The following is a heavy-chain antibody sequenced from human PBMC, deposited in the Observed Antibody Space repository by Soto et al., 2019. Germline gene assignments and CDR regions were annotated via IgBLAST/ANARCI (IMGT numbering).Heavy chain of an antibody. J-gene: IGHJ2*01. D-gene: IGHD6-25*01. CDR3: ERAVRVSGSAGGPPDL. V-gene: IGHV3-13*01. Sequence: EELLVESGGGLVQPGGSLRLSCAASGFTFSRSDMHWVRQATGKGLEWVSAIGTTGDTYYAGSVKGRFSVSRENAKDSIYLQSSSMSEGATPVYYCERAVRVSGSAGGPPDLWGRGAQVTV. CDR2: IGTTGDT. CDR1: GFTFSRSD.